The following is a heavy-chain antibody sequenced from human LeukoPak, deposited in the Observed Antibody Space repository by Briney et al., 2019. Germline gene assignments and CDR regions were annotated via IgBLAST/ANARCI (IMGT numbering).Heavy chain of an antibody. CDR2: IDPNSGGT. CDR1: GYTFTGYY. Sequence: ASVKVSCKASGYTFTGYYMHWVRLAPGQGLEWMGWIDPNSGGTNYAQKFQGRVTMTRDTSISTAYMELSRLTSDDTAMYYCARDPPTAVDIDYWGQGTLLTVSS. CDR3: ARDPPTAVDIDY. J-gene: IGHJ4*02. V-gene: IGHV1-2*02. D-gene: IGHD2-2*01.